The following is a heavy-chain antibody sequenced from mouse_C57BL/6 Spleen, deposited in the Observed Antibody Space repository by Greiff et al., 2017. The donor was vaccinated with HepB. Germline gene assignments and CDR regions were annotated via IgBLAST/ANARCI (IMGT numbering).Heavy chain of an antibody. V-gene: IGHV1-4*01. CDR1: GYTFTSYT. Sequence: LVESGAELARPGASVKMSCKASGYTFTSYTMHWVKQRPGQGLEWIGYINPSSGYTKYNQKFKDKATLTADKSSSTAYMQLSSLTSEDSAVYYCARSATVVATRAMDYWGQGTSVTVSS. D-gene: IGHD1-1*01. CDR3: ARSATVVATRAMDY. CDR2: INPSSGYT. J-gene: IGHJ4*01.